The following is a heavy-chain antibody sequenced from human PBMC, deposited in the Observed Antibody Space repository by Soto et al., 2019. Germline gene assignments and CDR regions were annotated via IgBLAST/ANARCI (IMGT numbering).Heavy chain of an antibody. CDR3: AREEVVPAANWNYDAFDI. D-gene: IGHD2-2*01. CDR2: IKQDGSEK. J-gene: IGHJ3*02. CDR1: GFTFSSYW. V-gene: IGHV3-7*03. Sequence: GGSLRLSCAASGFTFSSYWMSWVRQAPGKGLEWVANIKQDGSEKYYVDSVKGRFTISRDNAKNSLYLQMNSLRAEDTAVYYCAREEVVPAANWNYDAFDIWGQGTMVTVSS.